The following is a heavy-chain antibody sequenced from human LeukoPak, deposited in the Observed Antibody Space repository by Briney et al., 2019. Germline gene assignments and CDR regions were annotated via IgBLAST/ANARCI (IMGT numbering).Heavy chain of an antibody. CDR1: GFTFSSYG. J-gene: IGHJ4*02. D-gene: IGHD3-9*01. V-gene: IGHV3-23*01. CDR2: LSNTGGST. CDR3: AKGRLGYDY. Sequence: RSGGSLRLSCAASGFTFSSYGMSWVRQAPGKGLEWVSALSNTGGSTYYADSVKGRFAISRDNSKNTLYLQMNSLRAEDTAVYYCAKGRLGYDYWGQGTLVTVSS.